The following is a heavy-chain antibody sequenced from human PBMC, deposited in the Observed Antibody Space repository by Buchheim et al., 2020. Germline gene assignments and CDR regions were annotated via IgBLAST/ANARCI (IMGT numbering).Heavy chain of an antibody. J-gene: IGHJ6*02. Sequence: QVQLVESGGGLVKPGGSLRLSCAASGFTFSDYYMSWIRQAPGKGLEWVSYISSSSSYTNYADSVKGRFTISRDNAKNSLYLQVNGQRAEDTAVYYCARASGYYYGSTFHYYYGMDVWGQGTT. CDR1: GFTFSDYY. V-gene: IGHV3-11*05. CDR2: ISSSSSYT. CDR3: ARASGYYYGSTFHYYYGMDV. D-gene: IGHD3-10*01.